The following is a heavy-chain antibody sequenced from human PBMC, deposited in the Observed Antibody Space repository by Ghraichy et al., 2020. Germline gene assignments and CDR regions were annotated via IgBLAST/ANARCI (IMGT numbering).Heavy chain of an antibody. CDR1: GFTFSSYV. Sequence: GGSLRLSCAASGFTFSSYVMGWVRQAPGKGLEWVSAISASGGSTYYAASVKGRFTISRDNSKNTLSLQMNSLRAEDTAVYYCAKDGNYPMSYFDYWAQGSLVTVSS. CDR2: ISASGGST. CDR3: AKDGNYPMSYFDY. D-gene: IGHD1-7*01. J-gene: IGHJ4*02. V-gene: IGHV3-23*01.